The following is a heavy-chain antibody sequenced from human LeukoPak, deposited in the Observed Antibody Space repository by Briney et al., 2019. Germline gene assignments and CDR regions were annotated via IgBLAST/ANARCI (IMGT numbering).Heavy chain of an antibody. CDR2: IYHSGST. J-gene: IGHJ5*02. CDR1: GYSISSGYY. Sequence: SETLSLTCTVSGYSISSGYYWGWIRQPPGKGLEWIGSIYHSGSTYYNPPLKSRVTISVDTSKNQFSLKLSSVTAADTAVYYCARGGHLEWLLMYNWFDPWGQGTLVSVSS. V-gene: IGHV4-38-2*02. CDR3: ARGGHLEWLLMYNWFDP. D-gene: IGHD3-3*01.